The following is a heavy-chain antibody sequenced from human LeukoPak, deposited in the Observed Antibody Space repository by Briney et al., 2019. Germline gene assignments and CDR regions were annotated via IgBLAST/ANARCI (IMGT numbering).Heavy chain of an antibody. V-gene: IGHV4-4*07. CDR1: GGSISSYY. CDR3: AREGSSGWLFDY. CDR2: IYTSGST. J-gene: IGHJ4*02. D-gene: IGHD6-19*01. Sequence: SETLSLTCTVSGGSISSYYWSLIRQPAGKGLEWIGRIYTSGSTNYNPSLKSRVTMSVDTSKNQFSLKLSSVTAADTAVYYCAREGSSGWLFDYWGQGTLVTVSS.